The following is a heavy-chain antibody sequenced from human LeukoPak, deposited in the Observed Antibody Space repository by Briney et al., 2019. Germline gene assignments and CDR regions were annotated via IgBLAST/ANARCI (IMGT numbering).Heavy chain of an antibody. CDR2: IFHNGKT. Sequence: SETLSLTCTVSGGSVSTSDYYWGWSRQTPGKELEWIGDIFHNGKTNYNPSLKGRVTISIDTSNNQFSLRLPSVTAADTAVYYCARIFDSWGQGTLVTVSS. CDR1: GGSVSTSDYY. CDR3: ARIFDS. V-gene: IGHV4-39*07. J-gene: IGHJ4*02.